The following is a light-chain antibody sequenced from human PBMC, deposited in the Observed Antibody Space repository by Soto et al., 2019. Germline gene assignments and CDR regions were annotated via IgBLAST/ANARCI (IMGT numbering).Light chain of an antibody. CDR1: QSISSY. V-gene: IGKV1-39*01. Sequence: DIQITHSPSSRSASVGDRVTITCRASQSISSYLNWYQQKPGKAPKLLIYDASSLQSGVPSRFSGSGAGTDFTFTISSLQPEDFATYYCQQSYSTPPWTFGQGTKVEIK. J-gene: IGKJ1*01. CDR2: DAS. CDR3: QQSYSTPPWT.